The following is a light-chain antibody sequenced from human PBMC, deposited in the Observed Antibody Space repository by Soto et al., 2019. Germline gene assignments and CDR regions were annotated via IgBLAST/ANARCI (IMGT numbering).Light chain of an antibody. V-gene: IGKV3-15*01. Sequence: EIVLRQSPGTLSLSPGERATLSCRASQSVGINVAWYQQKPGQAPRLLIYGASTRATGSPDRFSASGSATEFTLTISSLLSEDFAVYYCQQYNDWPRTFGQGTKVDIK. CDR1: QSVGIN. CDR2: GAS. J-gene: IGKJ1*01. CDR3: QQYNDWPRT.